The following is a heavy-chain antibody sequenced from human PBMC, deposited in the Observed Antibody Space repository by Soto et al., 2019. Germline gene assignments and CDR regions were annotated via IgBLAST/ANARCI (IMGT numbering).Heavy chain of an antibody. CDR3: ASERQWESRPY. V-gene: IGHV1-18*01. Sequence: QVQLVQSGAEVKKPGASVKVSCEAYGYTFRNYGITWVRQAPGQGLEWMGWVSAYNRNTNYAQKVQERFTITTDTSTLTAYMELRSLRSDDTAIYFCASERQWESRPYWGQGTLVTVSS. D-gene: IGHD1-26*01. J-gene: IGHJ4*02. CDR2: VSAYNRNT. CDR1: GYTFRNYG.